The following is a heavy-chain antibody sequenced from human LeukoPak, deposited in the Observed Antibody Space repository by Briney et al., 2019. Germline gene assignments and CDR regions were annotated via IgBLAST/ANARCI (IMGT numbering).Heavy chain of an antibody. Sequence: TGGSLRLSCAASGFTVSSNYMSWVRQAPGKGLEWVSVIYSGGSTYYADSVKGRFTISRDNSKNTLYLQMNSLRAEDTAVYYCARASGDIVETATMGSYWGQGTLVTVSS. CDR3: ARASGDIVETATMGSY. CDR2: IYSGGST. J-gene: IGHJ4*02. V-gene: IGHV3-66*01. D-gene: IGHD5-18*01. CDR1: GFTVSSNY.